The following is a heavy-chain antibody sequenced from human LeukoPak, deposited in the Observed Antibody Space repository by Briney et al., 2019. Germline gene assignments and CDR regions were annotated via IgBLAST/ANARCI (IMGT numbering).Heavy chain of an antibody. CDR1: GGSISSSSYY. Sequence: ASETLSLTCTVSGGSISSSSYYWGWIRQPPGKGLEWIGSIYYSGSTYYSPSLKSRVTISVDTSKNQFSLKLSSVTAADTAVYYCARDSGIQLWLGFDPWGQGTLVTVSS. J-gene: IGHJ5*02. CDR3: ARDSGIQLWLGFDP. CDR2: IYYSGST. D-gene: IGHD5-18*01. V-gene: IGHV4-39*07.